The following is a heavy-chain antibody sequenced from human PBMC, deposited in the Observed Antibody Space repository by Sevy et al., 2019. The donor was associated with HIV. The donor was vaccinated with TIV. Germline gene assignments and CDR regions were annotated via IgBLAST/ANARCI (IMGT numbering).Heavy chain of an antibody. V-gene: IGHV3-72*01. CDR1: GFIFSGHY. D-gene: IGHD6-13*01. CDR3: TREAAVNHLFDL. Sequence: GGSLRLSCAASGFIFSGHYMDWVRQAPGKGLEWVGRSRNKANSYITQYAASVKGRFTISRDDSKKSLFLQMNSLKTEDTAVYYCTREAAVNHLFDLWGQGTLVTVSS. J-gene: IGHJ4*02. CDR2: SRNKANSYIT.